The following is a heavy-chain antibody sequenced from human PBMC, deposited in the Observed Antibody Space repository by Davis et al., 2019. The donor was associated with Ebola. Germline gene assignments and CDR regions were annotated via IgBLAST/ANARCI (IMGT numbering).Heavy chain of an antibody. CDR3: TKGQGYFLDY. Sequence: GESLKISCAASGFSFSSYAMHWVRQAPGKGLEWVAFINYDGRNKYYADSVKGRFTFSRDNSKNTLYLQMDTLRVEDTALYYCTKGQGYFLDYWGQGTLVTVSS. CDR1: GFSFSSYA. V-gene: IGHV3-30*02. D-gene: IGHD6-13*01. CDR2: INYDGRNK. J-gene: IGHJ4*02.